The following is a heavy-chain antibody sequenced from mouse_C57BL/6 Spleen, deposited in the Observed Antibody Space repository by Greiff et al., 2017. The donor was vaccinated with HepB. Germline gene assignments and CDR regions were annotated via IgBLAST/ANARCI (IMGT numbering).Heavy chain of an antibody. J-gene: IGHJ3*01. CDR1: GFTFSNYW. D-gene: IGHD1-1*01. Sequence: EVKLMESGGGLVQPGGSMKLSCVASGFTFSNYWMNWVRQSPEKGLEWVAQIRLKSDNYATHYAESVKGRFTISRDDSKSSVYLQMNNLRAEDTGIYYCTVYYGSSYGFAYWGQGTLVTVSA. CDR2: IRLKSDNYAT. V-gene: IGHV6-3*01. CDR3: TVYYGSSYGFAY.